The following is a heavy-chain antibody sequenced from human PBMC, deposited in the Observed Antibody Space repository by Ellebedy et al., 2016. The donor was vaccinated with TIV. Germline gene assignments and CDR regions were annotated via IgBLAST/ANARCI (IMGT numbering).Heavy chain of an antibody. Sequence: AASVKVSCKASGGTFSSYAISWVRQAPGQGLEWMGRIIPILGIANYAQKFQGRVTITADKSTSTAYMELSSLRSEDTAVYYCASLLSSGGSRQTIFDIWGQGTMVTVSS. CDR1: GGTFSSYA. J-gene: IGHJ3*02. CDR3: ASLLSSGGSRQTIFDI. CDR2: IIPILGIA. D-gene: IGHD2-15*01. V-gene: IGHV1-69*04.